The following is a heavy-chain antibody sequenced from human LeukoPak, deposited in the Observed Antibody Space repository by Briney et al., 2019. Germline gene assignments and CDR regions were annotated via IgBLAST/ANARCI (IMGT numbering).Heavy chain of an antibody. CDR1: GFTFKSHC. J-gene: IGHJ4*02. Sequence: PGGSLRLSCAASGFTFKSHCMHWVRQSTGKGLVWVSRSSTDSTRENYADSVKGRFTVSRDNAKNTLYLQLNSLRVDDTAVYYCARGEGRGPLDYWGQGTLVTVSS. CDR3: ARGEGRGPLDY. V-gene: IGHV3-74*01. CDR2: SSTDSTRE.